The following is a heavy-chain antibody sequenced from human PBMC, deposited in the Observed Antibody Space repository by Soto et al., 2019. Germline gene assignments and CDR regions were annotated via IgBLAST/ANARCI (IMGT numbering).Heavy chain of an antibody. Sequence: EVQLVESGGGLVQPGGSLRLSCAASGFTFSSNWMHWVRRVPGRGLVWVSSISSSSSYIYYADSVKGRFTISRDNAKNSLYLQMNSLRAEDTAVYYCAREGGYGMDVWGQGTTVTVSS. CDR3: AREGGYGMDV. V-gene: IGHV3-21*01. J-gene: IGHJ6*02. D-gene: IGHD3-16*01. CDR1: GFTFSSNW. CDR2: ISSSSSYI.